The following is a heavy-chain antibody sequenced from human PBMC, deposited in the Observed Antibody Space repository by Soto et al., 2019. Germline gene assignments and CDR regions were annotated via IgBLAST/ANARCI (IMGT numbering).Heavy chain of an antibody. CDR3: ARQNTYYYDSSGYFDY. Sequence: GESLKISCKGSGYSFAGYWITWVRQKPGKGLEWMGRIDPSDSQTYYSPSFQGHVTISADKSISTAYLQWSSLKASDTAMYYCARQNTYYYDSSGYFDYWGQGTLVTVSS. V-gene: IGHV5-10-1*01. D-gene: IGHD3-22*01. J-gene: IGHJ4*02. CDR2: IDPSDSQT. CDR1: GYSFAGYW.